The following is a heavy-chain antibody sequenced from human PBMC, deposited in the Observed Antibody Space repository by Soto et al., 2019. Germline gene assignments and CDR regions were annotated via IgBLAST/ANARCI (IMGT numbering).Heavy chain of an antibody. Sequence: ASVKVSCKASGYTFTSYGISWVRQAPGQGLEWMGWISAYNGNTNYAQKLQGRVTMTTDTSTSTAYMELRSLRSDDTAVYYCASSSRFRYYDILTGYYLDQFDYWGQGTLVTVSS. CDR2: ISAYNGNT. D-gene: IGHD3-9*01. J-gene: IGHJ4*02. CDR3: ASSSRFRYYDILTGYYLDQFDY. CDR1: GYTFTSYG. V-gene: IGHV1-18*01.